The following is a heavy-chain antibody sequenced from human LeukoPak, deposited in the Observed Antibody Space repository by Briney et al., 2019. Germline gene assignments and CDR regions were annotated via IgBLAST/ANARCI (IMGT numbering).Heavy chain of an antibody. D-gene: IGHD2-2*01. Sequence: GGSLRLSCAASGSTFSSHALSWVRQAPGKGLEWVSSLSGSGYNTYYADSVKGRFTISRDNSKNTVYLQMNSLRAEDTAVYYRAKDPYGTRYFDYWGQGTLVTVSS. CDR2: LSGSGYNT. J-gene: IGHJ4*02. CDR1: GSTFSSHA. CDR3: AKDPYGTRYFDY. V-gene: IGHV3-23*01.